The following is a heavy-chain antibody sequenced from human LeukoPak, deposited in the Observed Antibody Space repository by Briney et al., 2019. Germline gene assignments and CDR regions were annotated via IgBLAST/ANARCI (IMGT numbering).Heavy chain of an antibody. CDR1: GYTFTSYG. D-gene: IGHD4-23*01. CDR2: ISAYNGNT. V-gene: IGHV1-18*01. CDR3: ARSPPDYGGNPTYYFDY. J-gene: IGHJ4*02. Sequence: ASVKVSCKASGYTFTSYGISWVRQAPGQGLEWMGWISAYNGNTNYAQKLQGRVTVTTDTSTSTAYMELRSLRSDDTAVYYCARSPPDYGGNPTYYFDYWGQGTLVTVSS.